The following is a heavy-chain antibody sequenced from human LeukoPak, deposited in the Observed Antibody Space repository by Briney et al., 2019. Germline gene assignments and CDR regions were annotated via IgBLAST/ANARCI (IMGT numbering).Heavy chain of an antibody. CDR2: IRGGGGSA. Sequence: GGSLRLSCAVSGITLSNYGMSWVRQAPGKGPEWVSAIRGGGGSAFYADSVKGRFTISRDNSKYTLFLQVNSLRAEDTAVYYCARDPNGDYIGAFDMWGPGTMVTVSS. CDR3: ARDPNGDYIGAFDM. J-gene: IGHJ3*02. V-gene: IGHV3-23*01. CDR1: GITLSNYG. D-gene: IGHD4-17*01.